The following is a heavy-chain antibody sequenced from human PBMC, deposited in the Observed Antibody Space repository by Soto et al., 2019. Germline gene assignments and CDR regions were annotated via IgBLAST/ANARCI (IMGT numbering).Heavy chain of an antibody. CDR2: IYSGGNT. V-gene: IGHV3-53*01. CDR1: GFSVSSNY. Sequence: EVQLVESGGGFIQPGGSLRLSCAASGFSVSSNYMSWVRQAPGKGLEWVSVIYSGGNTHYADSVKGRFTISRDNSKNTLYLQMKTRRAEDTAVYYCARDSTWIPDYHYGMDVWGQGTRVTVSS. J-gene: IGHJ6*01. D-gene: IGHD5-18*01. CDR3: ARDSTWIPDYHYGMDV.